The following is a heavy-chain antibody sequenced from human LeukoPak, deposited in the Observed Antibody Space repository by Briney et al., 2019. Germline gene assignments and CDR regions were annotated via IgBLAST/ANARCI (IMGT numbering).Heavy chain of an antibody. Sequence: PGGSLRLSCAASGLTFSSSVLSWARQAPGKGLEWVSTINSDENTYYADSVKGRFTISRDTSENTLYLQMNSLRAEDTAVYYCATTEYQLLHLVYWGQGTLVTVSS. CDR1: GLTFSSSV. CDR2: INSDENT. J-gene: IGHJ4*02. V-gene: IGHV3-23*01. D-gene: IGHD2/OR15-2a*01. CDR3: ATTEYQLLHLVY.